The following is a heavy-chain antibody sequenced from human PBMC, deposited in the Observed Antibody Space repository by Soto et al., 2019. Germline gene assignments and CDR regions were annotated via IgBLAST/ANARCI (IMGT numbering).Heavy chain of an antibody. J-gene: IGHJ6*02. V-gene: IGHV3-21*01. CDR3: ARGRGAAGTDSVQYYGMDV. Sequence: EVQLVESGGGLVKPGGSLRLSCAASGFTFSSYSMNWVRQAPGKGLEWVSSISISSSYIYYADSVKGRFTISRDNAKTSLYLQMNSLRAEDTAVYYCARGRGAAGTDSVQYYGMDVWGQGTTVTVSS. CDR1: GFTFSSYS. CDR2: ISISSSYI. D-gene: IGHD6-13*01.